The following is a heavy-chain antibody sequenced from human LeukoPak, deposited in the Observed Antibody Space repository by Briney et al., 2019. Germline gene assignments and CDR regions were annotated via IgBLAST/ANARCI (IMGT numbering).Heavy chain of an antibody. J-gene: IGHJ4*02. Sequence: GGSLRLSCAASGFTFSSYWMSWVRQAPGKGLEWVANIKQDGSEKYYVDSVKGRFTISRDNSKNTLYLQMNSLRAEDTAVYYCAKEAVAGIVDYWGQGTLVTVSS. D-gene: IGHD6-19*01. CDR3: AKEAVAGIVDY. CDR2: IKQDGSEK. V-gene: IGHV3-7*05. CDR1: GFTFSSYW.